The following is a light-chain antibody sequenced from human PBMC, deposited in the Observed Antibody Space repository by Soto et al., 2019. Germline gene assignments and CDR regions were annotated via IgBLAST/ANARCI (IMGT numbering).Light chain of an antibody. CDR3: SSYTSSSLLV. CDR2: DVS. CDR1: SSDVGGYNS. V-gene: IGLV2-14*01. Sequence: QSALTQPASVSGSPGQSITISCTGTSSDVGGYNSVSWYQQHPGKVPKLMIYDVSNRPSGVSDRFSGSKSGNTAALTISGLQAEDEADYYCSSYTSSSLLVFGGGTKLTV. J-gene: IGLJ2*01.